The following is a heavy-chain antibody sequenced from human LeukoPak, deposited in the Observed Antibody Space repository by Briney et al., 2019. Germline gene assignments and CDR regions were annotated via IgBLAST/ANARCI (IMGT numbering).Heavy chain of an antibody. J-gene: IGHJ4*02. CDR3: TPTGYSDYDLSHPFDY. CDR1: GFTFSGSA. D-gene: IGHD5-12*01. Sequence: GGSLKLSCAASGFTFSGSAMHWVRQASGKGLEWVGRIRSKANSYATAYAASVKGRFTNSRDDSKNTAYLQMNSLKTEDTAVYYCTPTGYSDYDLSHPFDYWGQGTLVTVSS. V-gene: IGHV3-73*01. CDR2: IRSKANSYAT.